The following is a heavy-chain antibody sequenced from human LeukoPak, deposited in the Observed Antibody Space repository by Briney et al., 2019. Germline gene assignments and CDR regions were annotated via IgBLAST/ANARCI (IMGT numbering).Heavy chain of an antibody. CDR1: GYTFSSCA. J-gene: IGHJ4*02. Sequence: ASVKVSCKASGYTFSSCAINWVRQAPGQGLESMGWIYTKTGNPTYAQGFTGRFVFSLDTSVSTAYLQISSLKAEDTAVYYCAIHPSDSSGYFSLWGQGALVTVSS. V-gene: IGHV7-4-1*02. D-gene: IGHD3-22*01. CDR3: AIHPSDSSGYFSL. CDR2: IYTKTGNP.